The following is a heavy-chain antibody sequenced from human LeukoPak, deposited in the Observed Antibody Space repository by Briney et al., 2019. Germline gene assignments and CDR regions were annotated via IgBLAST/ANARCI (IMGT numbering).Heavy chain of an antibody. CDR2: ISACNGNT. CDR3: ARIEAYYDFWSGYYSSEGSYFDY. V-gene: IGHV1-18*01. CDR1: GYTFTSYG. Sequence: ASVKVSCKASGYTFTSYGISWVRQAPGQGLEWMGWISACNGNTNYAQKLQGRVTMTTDTSTSTAYMELRSLRSDDTAVYYCARIEAYYDFWSGYYSSEGSYFDYWGQGTLVTVSS. J-gene: IGHJ4*02. D-gene: IGHD3-3*01.